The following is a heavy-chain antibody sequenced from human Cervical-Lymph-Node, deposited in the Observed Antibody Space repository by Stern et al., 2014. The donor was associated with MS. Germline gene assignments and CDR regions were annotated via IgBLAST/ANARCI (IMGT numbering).Heavy chain of an antibody. D-gene: IGHD6-13*01. CDR3: ARVQYSSSWYMFDY. CDR2: ISWDSGRI. Sequence: EVQLVESGGGLVQPGRSLRLSCAASGFTFDDFDMNWVRQAPGNGLEWVASISWDSGRIAYTDSVNGRFTISRDNAKNSLYLQLNSLRSEDTAFYYCARVQYSSSWYMFDYWGQGTLVTVSS. J-gene: IGHJ4*02. V-gene: IGHV3-9*01. CDR1: GFTFDDFD.